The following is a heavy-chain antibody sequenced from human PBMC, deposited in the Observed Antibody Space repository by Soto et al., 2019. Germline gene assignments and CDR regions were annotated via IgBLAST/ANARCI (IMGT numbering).Heavy chain of an antibody. Sequence: ASVKVSCKASGYTFANFGISWVRQAPGQGLEWMGWISAYNGNTNYAQNFQGRVTMTTDKSTSTAYMELRSLRSDDTAVYYCVRSMVVVTSLVYWGQGTLVTVSS. CDR2: ISAYNGNT. CDR3: VRSMVVVTSLVY. CDR1: GYTFANFG. D-gene: IGHD2-21*02. J-gene: IGHJ4*02. V-gene: IGHV1-18*01.